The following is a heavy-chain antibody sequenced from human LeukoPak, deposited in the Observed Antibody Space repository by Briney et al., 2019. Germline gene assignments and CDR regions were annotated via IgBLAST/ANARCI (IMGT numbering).Heavy chain of an antibody. V-gene: IGHV1-8*01. CDR1: GYTFTSYD. CDR3: ARVFGRRGGNWFDP. Sequence: GASVKVSCKASGYTFTSYDINWVRQATGQGLEWMGWMNPNSGNTGYAQKFQGRVTMTRNTSISTAYMELSSLRSEDTAVYYCARVFGRRGGNWFDPWGQGTLVTVSS. CDR2: MNPNSGNT. J-gene: IGHJ5*02. D-gene: IGHD2-15*01.